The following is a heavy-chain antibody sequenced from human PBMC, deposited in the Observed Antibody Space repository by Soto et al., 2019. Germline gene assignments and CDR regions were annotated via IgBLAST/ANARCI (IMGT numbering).Heavy chain of an antibody. V-gene: IGHV1-18*01. CDR2: ISFYNGNT. CDR3: ASATSIAVAGKES. CDR1: GDTITNYG. J-gene: IGHJ1*01. D-gene: IGHD6-19*01. Sequence: QVQLVQSGGEVRKPGASVKVSCKASGDTITNYGISWVRQAPGQGLEWMGWISFYNGNTKYAQNLQGRVTLTTDTSTSTAYMELRSLRSDDPAVYYCASATSIAVAGKESWGQGTLVTVPS.